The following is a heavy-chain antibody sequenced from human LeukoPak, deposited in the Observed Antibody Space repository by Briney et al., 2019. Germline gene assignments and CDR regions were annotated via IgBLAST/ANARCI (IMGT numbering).Heavy chain of an antibody. J-gene: IGHJ4*02. CDR1: GFTFSDYA. CDR3: ARARIMITFGGVRY. D-gene: IGHD3-16*01. Sequence: GGTLRLSCTASGFTFSDYAMHWVRQAPGKGLEWVAVISYDGSNKYYADSVKGRFTISRDNSKNTLYLQMNSLRAEDTAVYYCARARIMITFGGVRYWGQGTLVTVSS. CDR2: ISYDGSNK. V-gene: IGHV3-30*04.